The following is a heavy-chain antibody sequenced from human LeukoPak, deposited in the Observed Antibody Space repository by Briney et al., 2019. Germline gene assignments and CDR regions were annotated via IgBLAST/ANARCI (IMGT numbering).Heavy chain of an antibody. CDR2: ISASGGST. Sequence: GGSLRLSCAASGFTFSNYVMNWVRQASGKGLEWVSSISASGGSTYYADSVKGRFTISRDNAKNSLYLQMNSLRVEDTALYYCARESLVDYNFYYMDVWGKGTTVTVSS. V-gene: IGHV3-23*01. CDR3: ARESLVDYNFYYMDV. J-gene: IGHJ6*03. D-gene: IGHD1-26*01. CDR1: GFTFSNYV.